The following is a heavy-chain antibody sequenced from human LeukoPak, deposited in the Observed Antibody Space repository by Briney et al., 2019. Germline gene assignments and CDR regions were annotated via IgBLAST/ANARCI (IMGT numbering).Heavy chain of an antibody. J-gene: IGHJ4*02. CDR3: ARYHGGYFAY. CDR2: IKQDGSEK. V-gene: IGHV3-7*01. Sequence: TGGSLRLSCAASGFTFSIFWMSWVRQAPGKGLEWVANIKQDGSEKYYVDSVKGRFTISRDNVNNSMYLQINSLRAEDTAVYYCARYHGGYFAYWGQGTLVTVSS. CDR1: GFTFSIFW. D-gene: IGHD2-15*01.